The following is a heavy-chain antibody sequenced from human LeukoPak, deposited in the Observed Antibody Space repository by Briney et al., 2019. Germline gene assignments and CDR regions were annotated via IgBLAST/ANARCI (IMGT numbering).Heavy chain of an antibody. CDR2: FDPEDGET. V-gene: IGHV1-24*01. D-gene: IGHD4-17*01. CDR1: GYTLTELS. Sequence: ASVKVSCKVSGYTLTELSTHWVRQAPGKGLEWMGGFDPEDGETIYAQKLQGRVTMTEDTSTDTAYMELSSLRSEDTAVYYCATDLRYGDYVQNYWGQGTLVTVSS. J-gene: IGHJ4*02. CDR3: ATDLRYGDYVQNY.